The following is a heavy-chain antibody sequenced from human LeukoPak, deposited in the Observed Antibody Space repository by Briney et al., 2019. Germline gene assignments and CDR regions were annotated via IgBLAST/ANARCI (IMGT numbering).Heavy chain of an antibody. CDR2: ISYDGSNK. V-gene: IGHV3-30*18. CDR3: ANTLKEWLVLDDFDI. Sequence: GRSLRLSCAASGFTFSSYGMHWVRQAPGEGLEWVAVISYDGSNKYYADSVKGRFTISRDNSKNTLYLQMNSLRAEDTAVYYCANTLKEWLVLDDFDIWGQGTMVTVSS. D-gene: IGHD6-19*01. CDR1: GFTFSSYG. J-gene: IGHJ3*02.